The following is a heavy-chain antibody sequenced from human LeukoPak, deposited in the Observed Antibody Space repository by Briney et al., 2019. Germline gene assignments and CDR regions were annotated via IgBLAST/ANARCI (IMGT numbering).Heavy chain of an antibody. Sequence: GGSLRLSCAASGFTVSSNYMSWVRQAPGKGLEWVSVIYSGGSTYYADSAKGRFTISRDNSKNTLYLQMNSLRAEDTAVYYCARDIAAAGTYDYWGQGTLVTVSS. CDR3: ARDIAAAGTYDY. V-gene: IGHV3-66*01. D-gene: IGHD6-13*01. J-gene: IGHJ4*02. CDR2: IYSGGST. CDR1: GFTVSSNY.